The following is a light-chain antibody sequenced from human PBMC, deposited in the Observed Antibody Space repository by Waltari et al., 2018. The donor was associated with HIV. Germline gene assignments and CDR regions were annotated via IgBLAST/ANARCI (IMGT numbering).Light chain of an antibody. Sequence: QSALTQPASVSGSPGQSITISCTGTSDDIGLYNFFSWYQKHPDKSPQLIIYVNTNRPSGVSYRCSGYTSDNTASLTISGLQAEDEADYYCSSFATSDTLLFGGGTKLTVL. CDR2: VNT. J-gene: IGLJ2*01. V-gene: IGLV2-14*01. CDR1: SDDIGLYNF. CDR3: SSFATSDTLL.